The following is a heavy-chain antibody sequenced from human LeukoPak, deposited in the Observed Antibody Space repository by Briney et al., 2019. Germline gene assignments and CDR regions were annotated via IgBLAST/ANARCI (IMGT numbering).Heavy chain of an antibody. CDR3: AKWGDYDVLTGYYVSDF. Sequence: GGSLRLSCAASGFIFSNYAMYWVRQAPGQGLEWVSAISGRSDNTYYADSVKGRFTLSRDSSKNTLYLQMNSLRADDTAVYYCAKWGDYDVLTGYYVSDFWGQGTLVTVSS. J-gene: IGHJ4*02. D-gene: IGHD3-9*01. CDR2: ISGRSDNT. V-gene: IGHV3-23*01. CDR1: GFIFSNYA.